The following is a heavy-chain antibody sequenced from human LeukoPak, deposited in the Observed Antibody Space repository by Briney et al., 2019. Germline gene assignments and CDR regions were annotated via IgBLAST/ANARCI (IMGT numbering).Heavy chain of an antibody. V-gene: IGHV3-23*01. CDR3: AIGRDCSSTGCYVFAN. D-gene: IGHD2-2*01. J-gene: IGHJ4*02. Sequence: GRSLRLSCSASGFTFSSYAMHWGRQAPGKGLQWVSVISGDGESTYYADSVRGRFTISTDNSKNTMYLQMNNLRAEDTAIYYCAIGRDCSSTGCYVFANWGQGTLVTVSS. CDR1: GFTFSSYA. CDR2: ISGDGEST.